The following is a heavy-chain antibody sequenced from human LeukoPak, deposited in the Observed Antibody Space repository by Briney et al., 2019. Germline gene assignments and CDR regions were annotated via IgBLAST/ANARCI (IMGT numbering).Heavy chain of an antibody. CDR1: GGSVSSSTYY. CDR2: FYYTGHN. J-gene: IGHJ5*02. Sequence: SETLSLTCTVSGGSVSSSTYYWGWIRQPPGKGLEWIASFYYTGHNYYNPSLKSRVTISVDTSKNHFSLNLNSVTAADTAVYYCARQQCNGGSCYSRAIWFDPWGQGTRLSLSS. CDR3: ARQQCNGGSCYSRAIWFDP. D-gene: IGHD2-15*01. V-gene: IGHV4-39*01.